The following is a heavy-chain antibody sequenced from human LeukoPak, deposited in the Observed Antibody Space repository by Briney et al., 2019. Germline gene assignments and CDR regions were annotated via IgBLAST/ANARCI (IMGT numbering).Heavy chain of an antibody. CDR2: IIPIFGTA. Sequence: SVKVSCKASGGTFSSYAISWVRQAPGQGLEWMGGIIPIFGTANYAQKFQGRVTITTDESTSTAYMELSSLRSGDTAVYYWASITIFGVGPRSYWYFDLWGRGTLVTVSS. V-gene: IGHV1-69*05. D-gene: IGHD3-3*01. CDR1: GGTFSSYA. J-gene: IGHJ2*01. CDR3: ASITIFGVGPRSYWYFDL.